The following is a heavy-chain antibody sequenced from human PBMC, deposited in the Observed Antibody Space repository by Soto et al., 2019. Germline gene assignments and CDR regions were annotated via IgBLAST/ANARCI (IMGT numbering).Heavy chain of an antibody. CDR1: GGTFSSYT. CDR2: IIPILGIA. V-gene: IGHV1-69*02. Sequence: QVQLVQSGAEVKKPGSSVKVSCKASGGTFSSYTISWVRQAPGQGLEWMGRIIPILGIANYAQKFQRRVTITADKSTSTAYMELSSLRSEDTAVYYCAGSESGMPFYWGQGTLVTVSS. CDR3: AGSESGMPFY. D-gene: IGHD3-3*01. J-gene: IGHJ4*02.